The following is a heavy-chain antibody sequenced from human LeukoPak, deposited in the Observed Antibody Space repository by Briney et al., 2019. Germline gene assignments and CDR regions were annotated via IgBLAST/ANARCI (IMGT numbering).Heavy chain of an antibody. J-gene: IGHJ4*02. V-gene: IGHV3-30*18. D-gene: IGHD2-8*01. CDR2: ISYDGSNK. CDR3: AKDHCNNGVCYYFDY. Sequence: GGSLRLSCAASGFTFSSYGMHWIRQAPGRGLEWVAIISYDGSNKYYADSVRGRFTISRDNSKNTLYLQMNSLRAEDTAVYYCAKDHCNNGVCYYFDYWGQGTLVTVSS. CDR1: GFTFSSYG.